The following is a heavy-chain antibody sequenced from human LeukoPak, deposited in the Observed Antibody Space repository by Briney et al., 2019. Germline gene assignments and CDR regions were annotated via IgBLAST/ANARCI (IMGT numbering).Heavy chain of an antibody. V-gene: IGHV4-59*01. CDR2: VYFRGST. CDR3: ARRGSSWDYFDY. J-gene: IGHJ4*02. D-gene: IGHD6-6*01. Sequence: SETLSLTCTVSGGSISSYYWSWIRQPPGKGLEWIGYVYFRGSTNSNPSLKSRVTISVDTSKNPFSLKLSSVTAADTAVYYCARRGSSWDYFDYWGQGALVTVSS. CDR1: GGSISSYY.